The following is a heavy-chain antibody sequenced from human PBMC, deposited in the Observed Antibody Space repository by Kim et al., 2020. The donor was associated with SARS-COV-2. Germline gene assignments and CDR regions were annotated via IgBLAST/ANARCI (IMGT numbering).Heavy chain of an antibody. V-gene: IGHV4-39*01. D-gene: IGHD1-1*01. CDR3: ARPSWVGWKFDP. CDR2: T. Sequence: TYYSPSLKSRVTISVDTSKNPFSLKLSSVTAADTAVYYCARPSWVGWKFDPWGQGTLVTVSS. J-gene: IGHJ5*02.